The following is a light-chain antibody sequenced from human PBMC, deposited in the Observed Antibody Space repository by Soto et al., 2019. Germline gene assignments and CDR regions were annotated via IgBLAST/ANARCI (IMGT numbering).Light chain of an antibody. V-gene: IGKV1-5*01. Sequence: DIQLTQSPSTLSASVGDRVTITCRSSQDINTWVAWYQQKPGKAPKLLIFDASNLESGVPSRFGGSGSWTEFTLTISGLQPDDFAAYYCQQYKSYSPTTFGPGTKVDIK. CDR3: QQYKSYSPTT. CDR2: DAS. CDR1: QDINTW. J-gene: IGKJ3*01.